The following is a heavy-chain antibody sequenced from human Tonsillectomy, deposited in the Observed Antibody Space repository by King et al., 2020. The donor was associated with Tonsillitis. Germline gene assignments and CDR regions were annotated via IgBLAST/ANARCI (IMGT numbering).Heavy chain of an antibody. V-gene: IGHV3-30*18. J-gene: IGHJ6*02. Sequence: VQLVQSGGGWFNLGRSLGLSFAPPGFPFRNYAMHWVRRAQGKGLGWVAVISLDGTNKYYAASVKGRFTISRDNSKNTLYLQMNSLRAEDTAVYYCAKDFEGVGFGVVIRFGMDVWGQGTTVTVSS. CDR1: GFPFRNYA. D-gene: IGHD3-3*01. CDR2: ISLDGTNK. CDR3: AKDFEGVGFGVVIRFGMDV.